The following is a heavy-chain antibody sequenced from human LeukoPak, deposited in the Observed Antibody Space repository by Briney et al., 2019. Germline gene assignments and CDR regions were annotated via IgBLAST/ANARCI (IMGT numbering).Heavy chain of an antibody. V-gene: IGHV3-23*01. CDR2: ISGSGGST. Sequence: GGSLRLSCAASGFTFGIYAMNWVRQAPGKGLEWVSAISGSGGSTYYADSVKGRFTISRDNSKNTLYLQMNSLRAEDTAVYYCARGVPYDSWSGPHYSDYWGQGTLVTVSS. CDR1: GFTFGIYA. J-gene: IGHJ4*02. CDR3: ARGVPYDSWSGPHYSDY. D-gene: IGHD3-3*01.